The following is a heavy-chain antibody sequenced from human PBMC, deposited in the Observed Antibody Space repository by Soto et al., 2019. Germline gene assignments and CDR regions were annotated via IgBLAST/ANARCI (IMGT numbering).Heavy chain of an antibody. CDR2: IIPIFRTP. Sequence: QVHLVQSGAEVKKPGSSVKVSCKASGDTFSSFAISWVRQAPGQGLEWMGGIIPIFRTPKYGQKFQGRVTITADEPTSTAYMEPSSLRSEYTAVYYCARDKDREQLGGNYYYALDVWGQGTTVIVSS. CDR1: GDTFSSFA. J-gene: IGHJ6*02. V-gene: IGHV1-69*12. CDR3: ARDKDREQLGGNYYYALDV. D-gene: IGHD1-1*01.